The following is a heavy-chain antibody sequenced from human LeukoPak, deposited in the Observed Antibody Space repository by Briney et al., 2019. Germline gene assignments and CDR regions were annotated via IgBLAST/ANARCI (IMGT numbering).Heavy chain of an antibody. D-gene: IGHD3-22*01. CDR2: INHSGST. J-gene: IGHJ4*02. V-gene: IGHV4-34*01. CDR1: GGSFSGYY. CDR3: ARGPPLNPNDFDRSGYYYFDI. Sequence: PSETLSLTCAVYGGSFSGYYWTWIRQPPGKGLEWIGEINHSGSTNYNPSLKSRVTISVDTSKNQFSLKLSSVTAADTAVYYCARGPPLNPNDFDRSGYYYFDIWGQETLVTVSS.